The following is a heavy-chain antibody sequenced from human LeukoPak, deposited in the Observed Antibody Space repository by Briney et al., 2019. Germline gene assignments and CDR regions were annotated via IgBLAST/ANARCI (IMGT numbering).Heavy chain of an antibody. Sequence: GGSLRLSCAASGFPFSSHGMHWVRQAPGKGLEWVAVISYDGSNKYYADSVKGRFTISRDNSKNTLYLQMNSLRAEDTAVYYCAKDPGYSSGWYGDYWGQGTLVTVSS. J-gene: IGHJ4*02. CDR3: AKDPGYSSGWYGDY. CDR1: GFPFSSHG. D-gene: IGHD6-19*01. CDR2: ISYDGSNK. V-gene: IGHV3-30*18.